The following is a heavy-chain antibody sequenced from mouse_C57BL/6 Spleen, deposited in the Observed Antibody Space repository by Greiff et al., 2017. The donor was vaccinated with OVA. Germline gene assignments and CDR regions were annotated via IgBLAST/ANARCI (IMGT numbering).Heavy chain of an antibody. D-gene: IGHD2-5*01. V-gene: IGHV1-26*01. CDR2: INPNNGGT. Sequence: VQLKQSGPELVKPGASVKISCKASGYTFTDYYMNWVKQSHGKSLEWIGDINPNNGGTSYNQKFKGKATLTVDKSSSTAYMELRSLTSEVSAVYYCARSYYSNYAMDYWGQGTSVTVSS. CDR1: GYTFTDYY. CDR3: ARSYYSNYAMDY. J-gene: IGHJ4*01.